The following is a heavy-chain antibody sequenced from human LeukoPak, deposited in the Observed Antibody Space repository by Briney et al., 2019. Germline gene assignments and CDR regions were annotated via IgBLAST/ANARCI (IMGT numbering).Heavy chain of an antibody. V-gene: IGHV3-21*01. CDR2: ISSGSSFI. CDR3: ARDQGGERWFDP. D-gene: IGHD1-26*01. J-gene: IGHJ5*02. CDR1: GFTFSVYS. Sequence: PGGSPRLSCAASGFTFSVYSMNWVRQAPGKGLEGVSSISSGSSFISYADSVKGRFTVSRDNAKNSLYLQMNSLRAEDTAVYYCARDQGGERWFDPWGQGTLVTVSS.